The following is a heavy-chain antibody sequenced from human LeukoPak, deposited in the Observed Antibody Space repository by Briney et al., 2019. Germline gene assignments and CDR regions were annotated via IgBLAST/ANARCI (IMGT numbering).Heavy chain of an antibody. CDR3: AKDRVAAATGDEFDI. Sequence: GGSLRLSCEVSGFFVSTHVMSWVCQAPGKGLEWVSGVSGLDGTTYYADSVTGRFTISRDNSKNMLHLQMNSLRAEDVAVYSCAKDRVAAATGDEFDIWGQGTMVTVSS. J-gene: IGHJ3*02. CDR2: VSGLDGTT. D-gene: IGHD2-15*01. CDR1: GFFVSTHV. V-gene: IGHV3-23*01.